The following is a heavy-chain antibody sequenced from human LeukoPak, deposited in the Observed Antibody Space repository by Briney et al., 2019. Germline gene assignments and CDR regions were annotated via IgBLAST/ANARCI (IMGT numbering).Heavy chain of an antibody. V-gene: IGHV4-61*02. CDR1: GGSISSGSYY. Sequence: PSQTLSLTCTVSGGSISSGSYYWSWIRQPAGKGLEWIGRIYTGGSTNYNPSLKSRVTISVDTSKNQFSLKLSSVTAADTAVYYCARWAYYGSGSYYNPSDYWGQGTLVTVSS. CDR3: ARWAYYGSGSYYNPSDY. J-gene: IGHJ4*02. CDR2: IYTGGST. D-gene: IGHD3-10*01.